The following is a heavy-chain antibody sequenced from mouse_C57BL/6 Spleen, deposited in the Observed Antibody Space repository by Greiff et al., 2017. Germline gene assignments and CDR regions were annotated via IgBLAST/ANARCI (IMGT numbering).Heavy chain of an antibody. CDR3: ARGAGAWFAY. CDR1: GYTFTSYW. Sequence: QVQLQQPGAELVRPGTSVKLSCKASGYTFTSYWMHWVKQRPGQGLEWIGVIDPSDSYTNYNQKFKGKATLTVDTSSSTAYMQLSSLTSEDSAVYSCARGAGAWFAYWGQGTLVTVSA. J-gene: IGHJ3*01. V-gene: IGHV1-59*01. CDR2: IDPSDSYT.